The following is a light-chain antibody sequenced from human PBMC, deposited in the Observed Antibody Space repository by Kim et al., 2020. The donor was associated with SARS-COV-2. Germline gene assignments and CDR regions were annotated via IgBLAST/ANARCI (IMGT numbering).Light chain of an antibody. Sequence: EIVMTQSPATLSVSPGERATLSCRASQSVSSNLAWYQHKPGQAPRLLIDRASTRATGFPARFSGSGSGTEFTLTISSLQSEDSAIYYCQQYSNWPWTFGQGTK. J-gene: IGKJ1*01. CDR3: QQYSNWPWT. CDR1: QSVSSN. CDR2: RAS. V-gene: IGKV3-15*01.